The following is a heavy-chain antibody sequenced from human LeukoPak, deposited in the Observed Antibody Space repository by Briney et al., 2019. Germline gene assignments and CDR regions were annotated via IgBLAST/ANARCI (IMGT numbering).Heavy chain of an antibody. V-gene: IGHV4-34*01. Sequence: PSETLSLTCAVYGGSFSGYYWSWIRQPPGKGLEWIGEINHSGSTNYNPSLKSRVTISVDTSKNQFSLKLSSVTAADTAVYYCARVNTAMDSELDYWGQGTLVTVSS. D-gene: IGHD5-18*01. J-gene: IGHJ4*02. CDR2: INHSGST. CDR1: GGSFSGYY. CDR3: ARVNTAMDSELDY.